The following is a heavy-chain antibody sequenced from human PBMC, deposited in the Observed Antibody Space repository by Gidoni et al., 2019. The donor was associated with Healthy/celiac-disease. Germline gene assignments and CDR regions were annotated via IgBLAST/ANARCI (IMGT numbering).Heavy chain of an antibody. V-gene: IGHV3-21*01. CDR3: ARGRHDYGDYVLVY. CDR1: GFTFSSYS. CDR2: ISSSSSYI. J-gene: IGHJ4*02. D-gene: IGHD4-17*01. Sequence: EVQLVESGGGLVKPGGSLRLSCAASGFTFSSYSMNWVRQAPGKGLEWVSSISSSSSYIYYADSVKGRFTISRDNAKNSLYLKMNSLRAEDTAVYYCARGRHDYGDYVLVYWGQGTLVTVSS.